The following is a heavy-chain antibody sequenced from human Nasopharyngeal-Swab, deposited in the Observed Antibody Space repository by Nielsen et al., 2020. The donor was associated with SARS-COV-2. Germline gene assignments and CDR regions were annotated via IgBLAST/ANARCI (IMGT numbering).Heavy chain of an antibody. CDR3: ARPRGTTWLNDAFDL. Sequence: ESLKLSCAASGFTFSTYWMNWVRQAPGQGLEWVAIIKPDGSEKYYGDSVKGRFTISRDSAKNSLYLQMNSLRVEDTAVYYCARPRGTTWLNDAFDLWGQGTMVSVSS. D-gene: IGHD3-9*01. CDR1: GFTFSTYW. V-gene: IGHV3-7*01. CDR2: IKPDGSEK. J-gene: IGHJ3*01.